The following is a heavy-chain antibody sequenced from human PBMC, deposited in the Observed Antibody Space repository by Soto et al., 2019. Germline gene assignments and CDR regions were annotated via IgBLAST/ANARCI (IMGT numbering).Heavy chain of an antibody. CDR1: GGSFSGYY. CDR3: ARAKMYYYGSGSYYKPFDY. Sequence: QVQLQQWGAGLLKPSETLSLTCAVYGGSFSGYYWSWIRQPPGKGLEWIGEINHSGSTNYNPPLKSRVNISVDTSKNQFTLKLSSVTAADTAVYYCARAKMYYYGSGSYYKPFDYWGQGTMVTVSS. D-gene: IGHD3-10*01. J-gene: IGHJ4*02. CDR2: INHSGST. V-gene: IGHV4-34*01.